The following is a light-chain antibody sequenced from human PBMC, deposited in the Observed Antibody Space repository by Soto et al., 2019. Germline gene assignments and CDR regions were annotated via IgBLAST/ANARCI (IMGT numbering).Light chain of an antibody. CDR1: SSDVGGYNY. J-gene: IGLJ1*01. CDR2: EVS. CDR3: SSYTSSSTPDV. V-gene: IGLV2-14*01. Sequence: QSALTQPASVSGSPGQSITISCTGTSSDVGGYNYVSWYQQHPGKAPKLMIYEVSNRSSGVSNRFSGSKSGNTASLTISGLQAEDEADYYCSSYTSSSTPDVLGTGTKLTVL.